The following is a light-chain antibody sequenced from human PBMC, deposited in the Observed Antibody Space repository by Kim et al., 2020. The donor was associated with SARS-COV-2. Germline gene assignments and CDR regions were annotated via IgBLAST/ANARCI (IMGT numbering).Light chain of an antibody. CDR3: CSYAGSSTWV. J-gene: IGLJ3*02. V-gene: IGLV2-23*02. CDR1: RSAGEQYSL. CDR2: EVS. Sequence: GQSRTVSRTGTRSAGEQYSLVSWYKQPPGKAPKLMIYEVSKRPSGVSTRFAGSKSGNTASLTSAGLQAEDEADYYCCSYAGSSTWVFGGGTQLTVL.